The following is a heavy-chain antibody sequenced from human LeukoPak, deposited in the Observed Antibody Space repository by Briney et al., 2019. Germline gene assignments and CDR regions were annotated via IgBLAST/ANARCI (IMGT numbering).Heavy chain of an antibody. CDR1: GDSISSGSYY. D-gene: IGHD2-15*01. Sequence: SQTLSLTCSVSGDSISSGSYYWSWIRQPAGKGLEWIGRIYSSGSTNHNPSLKSRVTISVDTSKNQFSLKLSSVTAADTAVYYCAGRDGGSCFGSWGQGTLVTVSS. J-gene: IGHJ5*02. V-gene: IGHV4-61*02. CDR3: AGRDGGSCFGS. CDR2: IYSSGST.